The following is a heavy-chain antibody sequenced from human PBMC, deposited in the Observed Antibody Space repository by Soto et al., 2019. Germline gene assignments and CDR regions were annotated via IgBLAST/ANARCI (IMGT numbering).Heavy chain of an antibody. D-gene: IGHD5-12*01. CDR3: ARTYRATSPIIDY. Sequence: ASVKVSCKASGYSFGGYYIHWVRQAPGQGLEWMGWINPSSGGTNYAQKFQDRLTMTRDTSISTAYMDVSSLTSDDTAVYYCARTYRATSPIIDYWGQGTLVTVSS. CDR1: GYSFGGYY. CDR2: INPSSGGT. J-gene: IGHJ4*02. V-gene: IGHV1-2*02.